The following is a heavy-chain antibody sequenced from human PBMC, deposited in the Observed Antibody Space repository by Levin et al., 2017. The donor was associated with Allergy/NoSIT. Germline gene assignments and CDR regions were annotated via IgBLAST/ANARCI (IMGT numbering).Heavy chain of an antibody. CDR2: IYYSGST. V-gene: IGHV4-59*11. J-gene: IGHJ5*02. CDR3: ARNRPTYGDYVWFDP. Sequence: SQTLSLTCPVSGGSISSHYWSWLRQPPGKGLEWIGYIYYSGSTNYNPSLKSRVTISVDTSKNQFSLKLTSVTAADTAVYYFARNRPTYGDYVWFDPWGQGTLVTVSS. CDR1: GGSISSHY. D-gene: IGHD4-17*01.